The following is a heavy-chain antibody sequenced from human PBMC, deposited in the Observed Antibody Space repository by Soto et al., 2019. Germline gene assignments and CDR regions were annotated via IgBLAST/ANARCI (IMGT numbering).Heavy chain of an antibody. D-gene: IGHD2-15*01. V-gene: IGHV1-18*01. J-gene: IGHJ4*02. CDR2: ISGETGNT. Sequence: ASVNVSRKASGYTFTSYSITWVRQNPGQGLEWMGWISGETGNTNYDQNLQGRVTMTTDTSTNTAYMELSSLTSDDTAVYYCARIGQVFSGGGCFPVPPAYLDYWGMGTLVPVSP. CDR1: GYTFTSYS. CDR3: ARIGQVFSGGGCFPVPPAYLDY.